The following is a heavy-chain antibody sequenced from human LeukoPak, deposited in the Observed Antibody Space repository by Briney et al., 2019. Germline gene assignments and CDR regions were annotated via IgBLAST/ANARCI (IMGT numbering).Heavy chain of an antibody. CDR1: GYTFTSYD. Sequence: ASVKVSCKASGYTFTSYDINWVRQATGQGLEWMGWMNPNSGNTGYAQKFQGRVTITRNTSISTAHMELSSLRSEDTAVYYCARVRACSGGSCYLQGFDPWGQGTLVTVSS. V-gene: IGHV1-8*03. J-gene: IGHJ5*02. CDR3: ARVRACSGGSCYLQGFDP. CDR2: MNPNSGNT. D-gene: IGHD2-15*01.